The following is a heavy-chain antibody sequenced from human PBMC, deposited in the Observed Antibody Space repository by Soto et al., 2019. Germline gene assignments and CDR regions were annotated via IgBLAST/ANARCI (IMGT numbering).Heavy chain of an antibody. CDR3: AREDSIIIPAVSDF. CDR2: ISKSDYT. D-gene: IGHD2-2*01. CDR1: GFAFNNYG. V-gene: IGHV3-21*01. J-gene: IGHJ4*02. Sequence: GGSLRLSCAVSGFAFNNYGINWVRQAPGKGLEWVSSISKSDYTYYSDSVKGRFAISRDNAKSSVSLQMNTLRVEDTAVYYCAREDSIIIPAVSDFWGQGTLVTVSS.